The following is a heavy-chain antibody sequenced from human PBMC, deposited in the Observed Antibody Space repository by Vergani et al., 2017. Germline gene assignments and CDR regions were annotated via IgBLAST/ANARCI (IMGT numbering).Heavy chain of an antibody. CDR1: GYTFTGYY. V-gene: IGHV1-2*02. D-gene: IGHD3-22*01. Sequence: QVQLVQSGAELKKPGASVKVSCKASGYTFTGYYMHWVRQAPGQGLEWMGWINPNSGGTNYAQKFQGRVTMTRDTSISTAYMELSRLRSDDTAVYYCASSLYYDSSGYYYNYGNFDYWGQGTLVTVSS. J-gene: IGHJ4*02. CDR2: INPNSGGT. CDR3: ASSLYYDSSGYYYNYGNFDY.